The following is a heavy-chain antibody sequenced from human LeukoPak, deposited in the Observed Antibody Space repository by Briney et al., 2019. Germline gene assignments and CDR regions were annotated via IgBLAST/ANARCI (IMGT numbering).Heavy chain of an antibody. J-gene: IGHJ4*02. V-gene: IGHV4-59*08. CDR3: ARRNYYDSSAYYGL. CDR1: GGSISSYY. CDR2: IYYSGST. Sequence: SETLSLTCTVSGGSISSYYWSWIRQPPGKGLEWIGYIYYSGSTNYNPSLKSRVTISVDTSKNQFSLKLSSVTAADTAVYYCARRNYYDSSAYYGLWGQGTLVTVSS. D-gene: IGHD3-22*01.